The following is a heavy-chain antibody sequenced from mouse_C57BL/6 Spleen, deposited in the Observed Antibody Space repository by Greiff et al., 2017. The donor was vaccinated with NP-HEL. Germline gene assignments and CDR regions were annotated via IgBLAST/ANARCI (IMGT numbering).Heavy chain of an antibody. V-gene: IGHV3-1*01. J-gene: IGHJ3*01. Sequence: VQLQQSGPGMVKPSQSLSLTCTVTGYSITSGYDWHWIRHFPGNKLEWMGYISYSGSTNYNPSLKSRISITHDTSKNHFFLKLNSVTTEDTATYYCARDGGNYLSWFAYWGQGTLVTVSA. D-gene: IGHD1-1*02. CDR2: ISYSGST. CDR3: ARDGGNYLSWFAY. CDR1: GYSITSGYD.